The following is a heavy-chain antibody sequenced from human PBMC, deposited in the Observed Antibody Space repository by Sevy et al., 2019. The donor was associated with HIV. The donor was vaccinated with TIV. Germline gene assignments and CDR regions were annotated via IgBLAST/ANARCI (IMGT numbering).Heavy chain of an antibody. D-gene: IGHD3-10*01. CDR1: GFTFRTSG. CDR2: IPYDEAHK. V-gene: IGHV3-30*18. J-gene: IGHJ4*02. CDR3: AKDYSAGITFVRGAYRARGDYFDY. Sequence: GGSLRLSCVTSGFTFRTSGMHWVRQSPGKGLEWVAIIPYDEAHKNYAGAVRGGLSISKDTSKNTQNLQMSSLKTEDTAVYYCAKDYSAGITFVRGAYRARGDYFDYWGQGTQVTVSS.